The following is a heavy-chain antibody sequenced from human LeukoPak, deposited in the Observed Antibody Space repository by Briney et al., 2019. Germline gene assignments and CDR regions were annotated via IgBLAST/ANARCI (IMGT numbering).Heavy chain of an antibody. J-gene: IGHJ4*02. V-gene: IGHV3-30*01. CDR2: ISYAGSTE. D-gene: IGHD6-19*01. CDR3: AREGFSSGWLLDN. Sequence: PGRSLRLSCAASGFTFRSYSMHWVRQVPGKALEWVSVISYAGSTEYYADPVKGRFTISRDNSKNTLYLQMNSLRGEDTAVYYCAREGFSSGWLLDNWGQGTLVTVSS. CDR1: GFTFRSYS.